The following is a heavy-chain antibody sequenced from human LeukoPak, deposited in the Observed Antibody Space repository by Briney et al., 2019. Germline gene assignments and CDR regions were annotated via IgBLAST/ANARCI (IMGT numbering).Heavy chain of an antibody. CDR2: AYYRSKWYN. Sequence: SQTLSLTCAISGDSVSSNSVAWNWIRQSPSRGLEWLGRAYYRSKWYNDYAVSVNSRLTINPDTSKNQFSLQLNSVTPEDTAVYYCARWNHDMSYFDYWGQGTLVTVSS. D-gene: IGHD1-1*01. J-gene: IGHJ4*02. CDR1: GDSVSSNSVA. V-gene: IGHV6-1*01. CDR3: ARWNHDMSYFDY.